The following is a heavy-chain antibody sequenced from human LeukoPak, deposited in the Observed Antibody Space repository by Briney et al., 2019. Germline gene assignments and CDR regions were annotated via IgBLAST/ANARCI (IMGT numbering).Heavy chain of an antibody. J-gene: IGHJ4*02. CDR3: VRGGDSSGYYFGSD. CDR1: GFTFSSYA. Sequence: GGSLRLSCSASGFTFSSYAMHWVRQAPGKGLEYVSAISSNGGSTYYADSVKGRFTISRDNSKNTLYLQMDNLRPEDTAVYYCVRGGDSSGYYFGSDWGQGTLVTVSS. CDR2: ISSNGGST. V-gene: IGHV3-64*04. D-gene: IGHD3-22*01.